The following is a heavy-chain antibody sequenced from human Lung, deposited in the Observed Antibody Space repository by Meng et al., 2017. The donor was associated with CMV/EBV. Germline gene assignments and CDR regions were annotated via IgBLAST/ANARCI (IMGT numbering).Heavy chain of an antibody. J-gene: IGHJ4*02. CDR1: GYTFTSHY. D-gene: IGHD5-18*01. V-gene: IGHV1-46*01. CDR3: ATPRGYSYGHLGH. CDR2: MNPSGGST. Sequence: ASXXVSXKASGYTFTSHYMHWVRQAPGQGLEWMGIMNPSGGSTSYAQKFQGRVTMTSDTATSTVYMELSSLRSEDTAVYYCATPRGYSYGHLGHWGQGTLVTVSS.